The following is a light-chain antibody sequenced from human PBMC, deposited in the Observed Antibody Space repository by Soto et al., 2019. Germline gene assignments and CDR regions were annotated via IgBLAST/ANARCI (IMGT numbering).Light chain of an antibody. Sequence: QSVLTQPPSASGTRGQGVTISCSGSSSNIGNNAVNWYQHLPETAPKLLIYSNNERPSGIPDLLSGSKSGTSTSLAISGLQSEVEAHYYGRTYDDSLSGHVFGTGTKVTV. J-gene: IGLJ1*01. CDR1: SSNIGNNA. V-gene: IGLV1-44*01. CDR2: SNN. CDR3: RTYDDSLSGHV.